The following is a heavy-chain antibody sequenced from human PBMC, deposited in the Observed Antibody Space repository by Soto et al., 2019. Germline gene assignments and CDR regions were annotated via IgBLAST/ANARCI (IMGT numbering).Heavy chain of an antibody. CDR2: IIPIFGTA. CDR1: GGTFSSHA. CDR3: ARAFYGSGSTYYYYYSGMDV. V-gene: IGHV1-69*13. Sequence: ASVKVSCKASGGTFSSHAISWVRQAPGQGLEWMGGIIPIFGTANYAQKFQGRVTITADESTSTAYMELSSLRSEDTAVYYCARAFYGSGSTYYYYYSGMDVWGQGTTVTVSS. J-gene: IGHJ6*02. D-gene: IGHD3-10*01.